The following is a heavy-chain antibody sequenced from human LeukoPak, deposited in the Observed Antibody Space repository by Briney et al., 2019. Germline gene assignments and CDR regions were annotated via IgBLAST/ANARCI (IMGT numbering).Heavy chain of an antibody. Sequence: PGGSLRLSCAASGFTFSTYFMHWVRQAPGKGLEWVADIASDGSHTFYVESVKGRFTISRDNSKNTLYLQMNSLRAEDTAVYFCARERQDTILHSGAFDIWGQATMVTVSS. CDR2: IASDGSHT. V-gene: IGHV3-30-3*01. D-gene: IGHD2-21*01. J-gene: IGHJ3*02. CDR3: ARERQDTILHSGAFDI. CDR1: GFTFSTYF.